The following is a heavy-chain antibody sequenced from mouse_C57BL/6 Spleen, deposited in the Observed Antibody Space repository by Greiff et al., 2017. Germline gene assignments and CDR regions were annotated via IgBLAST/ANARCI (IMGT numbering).Heavy chain of an antibody. CDR1: GYTFTEYT. Sequence: QVQLQQSGAELVKPGASVKLSCKASGYTFTEYTIHWVKQRSGQGLEWIGWFYPGSGSIKYNEKFKDKATLTADKSSRTVYMELSRLKSEDSAVYFGARDEGGYDYDEAGFAYWGQGTLVTVSA. CDR2: FYPGSGSI. V-gene: IGHV1-62-2*01. J-gene: IGHJ3*01. D-gene: IGHD2-4*01. CDR3: ARDEGGYDYDEAGFAY.